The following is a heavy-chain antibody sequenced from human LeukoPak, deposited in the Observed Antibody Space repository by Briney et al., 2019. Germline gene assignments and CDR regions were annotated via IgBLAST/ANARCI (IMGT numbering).Heavy chain of an antibody. CDR3: ARHVPTASAARGFDM. CDR1: GYSFTSYW. D-gene: IGHD2-15*01. Sequence: GEPLKISCKGSGYSFTSYWVAWVRQMPGKGLEWMGIIYPRESDTRYSTSFQGRVTSPGDKSINTAYLQWSGLRASDTAVYYWARHVPTASAARGFDMWGEGTMVTVSS. J-gene: IGHJ3*02. CDR2: IYPRESDT. V-gene: IGHV5-51*01.